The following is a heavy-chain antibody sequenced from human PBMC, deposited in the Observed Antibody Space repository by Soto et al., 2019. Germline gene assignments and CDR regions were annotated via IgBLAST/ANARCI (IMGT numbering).Heavy chain of an antibody. CDR2: IYYSGST. D-gene: IGHD2-15*01. J-gene: IGHJ4*02. V-gene: IGHV4-39*01. Sequence: NPSETLSLTCTVYGGSISSSSYYWGWIRHPPGKGLEWIGSIYYSGSTYYNPSLKSRVTISVDTSKNQFSLKLSSVTAAATVVYYCARLDSSPHSRYWGQGTLVTVSS. CDR1: GGSISSSSYY. CDR3: ARLDSSPHSRY.